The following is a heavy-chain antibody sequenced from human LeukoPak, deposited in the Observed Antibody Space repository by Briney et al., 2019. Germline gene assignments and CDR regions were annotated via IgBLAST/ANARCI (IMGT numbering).Heavy chain of an antibody. Sequence: SSETLSLTCAVYGGSLSGYYWSWLRQPPGKGLEWIGEINHSGSTNYNPSLKSRVTISVDTSKNQFSLKLSSVTAADTAVYYCARGKAARPRGYYYYYMDVWGKGTTVTVSS. J-gene: IGHJ6*03. V-gene: IGHV4-34*01. CDR2: INHSGST. CDR3: ARGKAARPRGYYYYYMDV. CDR1: GGSLSGYY. D-gene: IGHD6-6*01.